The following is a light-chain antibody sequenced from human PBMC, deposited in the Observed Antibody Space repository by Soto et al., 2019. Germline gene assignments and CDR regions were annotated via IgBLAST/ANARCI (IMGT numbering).Light chain of an antibody. J-gene: IGKJ1*01. Sequence: DIVMTQSPDSLAVSLGERATINCKSSQSVLYSSNNKNYLAWYQQKPGQPPKLLIYWASTRESGVPDRFSGGGSRTDFKLTISRLQAEDVVVYYCQQCYSTPQTFGKENKVEIK. CDR1: QSVLYSSNNKNY. CDR2: WAS. CDR3: QQCYSTPQT. V-gene: IGKV4-1*01.